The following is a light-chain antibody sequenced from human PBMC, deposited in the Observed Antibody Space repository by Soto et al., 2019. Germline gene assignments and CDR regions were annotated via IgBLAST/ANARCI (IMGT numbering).Light chain of an antibody. CDR1: QDIGFS. Sequence: DIQMTQSPSSLSVSVGDRVNITCRASQDIGFSLGWFQLKPGKAPKSLIYAASTLQVGVPSRFSSRGSGTDFTLTISSLHPEDFATYYCQHYNSYPRTFGQGTKVEVK. V-gene: IGKV1-16*01. CDR3: QHYNSYPRT. J-gene: IGKJ1*01. CDR2: AAS.